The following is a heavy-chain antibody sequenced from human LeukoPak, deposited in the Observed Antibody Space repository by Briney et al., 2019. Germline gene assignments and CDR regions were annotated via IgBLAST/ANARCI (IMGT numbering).Heavy chain of an antibody. Sequence: GGSLSLSCAASGFTFSSYWMHWVRQAPGKGLVWVSRINSDGSSTSYADSVKGRFTISRDNAKNTLYLQMNSLRAEDTAVYYCARDAYCSSTSCYGMDVWGQGTTVTVSS. D-gene: IGHD2-2*01. CDR1: GFTFSSYW. J-gene: IGHJ6*02. V-gene: IGHV3-74*01. CDR3: ARDAYCSSTSCYGMDV. CDR2: INSDGSST.